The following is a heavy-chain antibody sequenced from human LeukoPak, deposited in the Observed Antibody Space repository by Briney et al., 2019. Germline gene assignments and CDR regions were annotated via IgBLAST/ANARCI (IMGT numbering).Heavy chain of an antibody. CDR2: IWYDGSNK. Sequence: GRSLRLSCAASGFTFSSYGMHWVRRAPGKGLEWVAVIWYDGSNKYYADSVKGRFTISRDNSKNTLYLQMNSLRAEDTAVYYCARGSTVTTPFDYWGQGTLATVSS. J-gene: IGHJ4*02. V-gene: IGHV3-33*01. D-gene: IGHD4-17*01. CDR3: ARGSTVTTPFDY. CDR1: GFTFSSYG.